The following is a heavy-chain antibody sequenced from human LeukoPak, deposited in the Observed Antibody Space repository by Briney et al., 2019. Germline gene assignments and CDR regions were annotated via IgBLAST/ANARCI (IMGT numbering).Heavy chain of an antibody. V-gene: IGHV2-5*02. CDR2: IYWDDDK. CDR3: ARFGTDTGYHF. D-gene: IGHD2-2*01. Sequence: SGPTLVKPTPTLTLTFAFSGFSFSTYGVGVGWIRQPPGKALEWLALIYWDDDKRYTPSLKNRLIVTKDTSKSQVVLTLTNMDPVDTATYYCARFGTDTGYHFWGQGILVTVSS. CDR1: GFSFSTYGVG. J-gene: IGHJ4*02.